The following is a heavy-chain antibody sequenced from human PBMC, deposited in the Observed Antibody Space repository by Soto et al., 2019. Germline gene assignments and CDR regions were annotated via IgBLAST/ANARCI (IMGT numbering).Heavy chain of an antibody. D-gene: IGHD4-4*01. CDR2: IRGSGGST. CDR1: GFSLSRYG. Sequence: RGGYLSLSFEATGFSLSRYGITWVRLAPLKVLEWGSSIRGSGGSTYYSDSVKGRFTIARDNSKNTLLLQMNRLGAEDTAVYYRAQDSNKYSSSRRGRYFDYWGQG. V-gene: IGHV3-23*01. CDR3: AQDSNKYSSSRRGRYFDY. J-gene: IGHJ4*02.